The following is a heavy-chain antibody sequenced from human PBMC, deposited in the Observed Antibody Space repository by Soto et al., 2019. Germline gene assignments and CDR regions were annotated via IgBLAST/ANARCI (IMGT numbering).Heavy chain of an antibody. Sequence: QVQLQESGPGLVKPSQTLSLTCTVSGGSVSSGGYYWSWIRQHPGKGLEWIGYIYYSENTFYNPSLKSRVTISVDTSKNQFSLKLSSVTAADTAVYYCARKKGYSYGPHYFDYWGQGTRVTVSS. J-gene: IGHJ4*02. D-gene: IGHD5-18*01. CDR2: IYYSENT. V-gene: IGHV4-31*03. CDR1: GGSVSSGGYY. CDR3: ARKKGYSYGPHYFDY.